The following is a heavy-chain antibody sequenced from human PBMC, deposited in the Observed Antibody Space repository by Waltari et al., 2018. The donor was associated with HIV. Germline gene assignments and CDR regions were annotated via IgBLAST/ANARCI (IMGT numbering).Heavy chain of an antibody. Sequence: EVKLVESGGGLVQPGGSLRLSCAASGFIFSDYDMHWGRQITGKGLEWVSAITTTGDTFYPDSVKGRFTISRENADRSFYLQMNDLKVGDTAVYYCARGPHSSFDYWGGYPFWGQGTLVTVSA. V-gene: IGHV3-13*01. CDR3: ARGPHSSFDYWGGYPF. D-gene: IGHD2-21*01. CDR1: GFIFSDYD. CDR2: ITTTGDT. J-gene: IGHJ4*02.